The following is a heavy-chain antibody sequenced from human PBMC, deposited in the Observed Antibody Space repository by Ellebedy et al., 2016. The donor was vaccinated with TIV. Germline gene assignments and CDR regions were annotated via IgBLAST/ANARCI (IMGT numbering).Heavy chain of an antibody. V-gene: IGHV3-73*01. D-gene: IGHD5-18*01. CDR3: TSGCSYAYPH. CDR1: GFTFSDST. Sequence: GESLKISCAASGFTFSDSTMHWVRQASGKGLEWVGRIKSKGNNYATAYAASVKGRFTISRDDSKNTAYLQMNSLKTEDTAVYYCTSGCSYAYPHWGQGTLVTVSS. CDR2: IKSKGNNYAT. J-gene: IGHJ4*02.